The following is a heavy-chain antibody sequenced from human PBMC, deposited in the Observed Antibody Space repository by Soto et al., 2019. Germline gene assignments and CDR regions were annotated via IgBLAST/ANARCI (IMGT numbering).Heavy chain of an antibody. V-gene: IGHV3-13*01. Sequence: GGSLILSCAASGFTFSSYDMHWVRQATGKGLEWVSAIGTAGDTYYPGSVKGRFTISRENAKNSLYLQMNSLRAEDTAVYYCARSAGGYPLYYYYGMDVWGQGNTVTVSS. CDR3: ARSAGGYPLYYYYGMDV. J-gene: IGHJ6*02. CDR2: IGTAGDT. CDR1: GFTFSSYD. D-gene: IGHD5-18*01.